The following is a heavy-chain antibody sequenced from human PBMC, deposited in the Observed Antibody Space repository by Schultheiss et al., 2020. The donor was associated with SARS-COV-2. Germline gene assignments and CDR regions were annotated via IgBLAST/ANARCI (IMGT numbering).Heavy chain of an antibody. CDR1: GFTFSDHY. V-gene: IGHV3-21*01. D-gene: IGHD4-17*01. Sequence: GGSLRLSCAASGFTFSDHYMDWVRQAPGKGLEWVSSISSSSSYIYYADSVKGRFTISRDNAKNSLYLQMNSLRAEDTAVYYCARDYGDYFLDYWGQGTLVTVSS. CDR2: ISSSSSYI. CDR3: ARDYGDYFLDY. J-gene: IGHJ4*02.